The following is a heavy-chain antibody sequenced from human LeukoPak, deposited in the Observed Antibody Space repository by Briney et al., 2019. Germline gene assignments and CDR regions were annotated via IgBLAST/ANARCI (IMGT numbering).Heavy chain of an antibody. J-gene: IGHJ1*01. CDR1: GYTFTSYG. CDR2: ISAYNGNT. D-gene: IGHD6-13*01. Sequence: ASVKVSCKASGYTFTSYGISWVRRAPGQGLEWMGWISAYNGNTNYAQKLQGRVTMTTDTSTSTAYMELRSLRSDDTAVYYCASLYSSSWYEYFQHWGQGTLVTVSS. V-gene: IGHV1-18*01. CDR3: ASLYSSSWYEYFQH.